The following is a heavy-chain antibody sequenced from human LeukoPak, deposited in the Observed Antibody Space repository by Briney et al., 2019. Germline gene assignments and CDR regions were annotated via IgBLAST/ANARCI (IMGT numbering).Heavy chain of an antibody. D-gene: IGHD1-26*01. Sequence: GASVKVSCKASGYMFSRYRLTWVRQAPGHGLEWMGWISAYYGNTNYTQKLQDRLTLTTDTATSTGYMELRSLSSDDTAVYYCARVGLSGSSNYWGQGTLVTVSS. J-gene: IGHJ4*02. CDR1: GYMFSRYR. CDR3: ARVGLSGSSNY. CDR2: ISAYYGNT. V-gene: IGHV1-18*01.